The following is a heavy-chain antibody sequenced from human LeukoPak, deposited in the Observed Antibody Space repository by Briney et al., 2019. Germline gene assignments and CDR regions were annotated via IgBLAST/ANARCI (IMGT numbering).Heavy chain of an antibody. V-gene: IGHV4-59*08. J-gene: IGHJ4*02. CDR1: GGSISSYY. D-gene: IGHD2-2*01. CDR3: ARVLWAYCSSTSCPPESDY. Sequence: PSETLSLTCTVAGGSISSYYWSWIRQPPGRGLEWIGYIYYSGSANYNPSLKSRVTISVDTSKNQFSLKLSSVTAADTAVYYCARVLWAYCSSTSCPPESDYWGQGTLVTVSS. CDR2: IYYSGSA.